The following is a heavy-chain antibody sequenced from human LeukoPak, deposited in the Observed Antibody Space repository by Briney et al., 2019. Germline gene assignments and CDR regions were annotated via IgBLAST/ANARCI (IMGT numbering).Heavy chain of an antibody. CDR3: ARVSGYDWDAFDI. D-gene: IGHD5-12*01. CDR2: ISSSSSYI. V-gene: IGHV3-21*01. Sequence: GGSLRLSCAASGFTFSSYSMNWVRQAPGKGLEWVSSISSSSSYIYYADSVKGRFTISRDNAKNSLYLQMNSLRAEDTAVYYCARVSGYDWDAFDIWGQGTMVTVSS. CDR1: GFTFSSYS. J-gene: IGHJ3*02.